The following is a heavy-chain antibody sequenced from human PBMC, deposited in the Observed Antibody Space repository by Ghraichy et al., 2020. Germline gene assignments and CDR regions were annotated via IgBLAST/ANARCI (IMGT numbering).Heavy chain of an antibody. D-gene: IGHD1-26*01. CDR3: AKEGIRELLSN. CDR1: GFTFDDYA. J-gene: IGHJ4*02. V-gene: IGHV3-43*02. Sequence: GESLNISCAASGFTFDDYAMHWVRQAPGKGLEWVSLISGDGGSTYYADSVKGRFTISRDNSKNSLYLQMNSLRTEDTALYYCAKEGIRELLSNWGQGTLVTVSS. CDR2: ISGDGGST.